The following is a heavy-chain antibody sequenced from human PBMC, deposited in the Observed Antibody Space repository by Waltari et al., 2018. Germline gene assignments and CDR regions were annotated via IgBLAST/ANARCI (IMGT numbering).Heavy chain of an antibody. CDR3: AKDSEANYFDY. V-gene: IGHV3-30*18. J-gene: IGHJ4*02. Sequence: QLVQSGGGVVQPGGSVTLSCVASGFESSRAGMHWVRQAPGKGLEWVALISFDASKENFAESVKGRFTISRDDSKNLVSLQMTGLTIEDTAVYYCAKDSEANYFDYWGQGTLVTVSS. CDR1: GFESSRAG. CDR2: ISFDASKE.